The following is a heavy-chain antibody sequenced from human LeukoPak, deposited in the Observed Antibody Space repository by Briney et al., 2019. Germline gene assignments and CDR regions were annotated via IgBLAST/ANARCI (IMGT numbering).Heavy chain of an antibody. V-gene: IGHV3-49*04. CDR2: IRSKAYGGTT. D-gene: IGHD3-10*01. Sequence: GRSLRLSCTASGFTFGDYAMSWVRQAPGRGLEWVGIIRSKAYGGTTEYAASVKGRFTISRDDSKSIAYLQMNSLKTEDTVVYYCARVIWGSGSDYWGQGTLVTVSS. CDR3: ARVIWGSGSDY. CDR1: GFTFGDYA. J-gene: IGHJ4*02.